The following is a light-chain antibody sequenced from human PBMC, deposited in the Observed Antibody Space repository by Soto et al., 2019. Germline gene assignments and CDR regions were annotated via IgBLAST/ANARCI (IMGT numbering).Light chain of an antibody. CDR1: QTVSRN. CDR3: QQYNNWPS. J-gene: IGKJ5*01. V-gene: IGKV3-15*01. Sequence: EVEMTRSPATLSVSPRERATLSCRASQTVSRNLAWYQQRPGQAPRLLIYDISNRAAGVPARFSGSGSETEFTLTIRSLQSEDFAVYFCQQYNNWPSFGQGTRLEI. CDR2: DIS.